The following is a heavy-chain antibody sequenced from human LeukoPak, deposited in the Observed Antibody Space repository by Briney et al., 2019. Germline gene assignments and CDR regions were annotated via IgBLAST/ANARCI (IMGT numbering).Heavy chain of an antibody. D-gene: IGHD6-13*01. CDR2: IWNDGSET. CDR1: GFIFSNYG. J-gene: IGHJ4*02. CDR3: ARDMGRAWYGPPDY. V-gene: IGHV3-33*01. Sequence: PGGSLRLSCAASGFIFSNYGMHWVRQAPGKRLEWVAVIWNDGSETFHVDSVKGRFRIARDNSKNTLYLQMNSLRAEDTAVYFCARDMGRAWYGPPDYWGQGTLVTVSS.